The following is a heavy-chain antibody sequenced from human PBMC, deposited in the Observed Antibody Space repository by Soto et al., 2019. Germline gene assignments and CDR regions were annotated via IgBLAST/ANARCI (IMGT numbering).Heavy chain of an antibody. CDR2: ISAYNGNT. CDR3: ARSGQWLARRARYYFDY. D-gene: IGHD6-19*01. CDR1: GYTFTSYG. V-gene: IGHV1-18*01. J-gene: IGHJ4*02. Sequence: QVQLVQSGAEVKKPGASVKVSCKPPGYTFTSYGISWVRQAPGQGLEWMGWISAYNGNTNYAQKLHGRVTMTTDTSTSTAYMGLRSLRSDDTAVYYCARSGQWLARRARYYFDYWGQGTLVTVSS.